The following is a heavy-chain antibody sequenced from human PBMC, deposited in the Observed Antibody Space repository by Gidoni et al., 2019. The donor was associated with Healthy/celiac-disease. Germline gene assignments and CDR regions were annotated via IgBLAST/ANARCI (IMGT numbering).Heavy chain of an antibody. CDR2: IYYSGST. V-gene: IGHV4-61*01. J-gene: IGHJ4*02. D-gene: IGHD4-17*01. CDR3: ARDLGDYGFDY. CDR1: GGSVSSGSYY. Sequence: QVQLQESGPGLVKPSETLSLTCTVSGGSVSSGSYYWSWIRQPPGKGLEWIGYIYYSGSTNYNPSLKSRVTISVDTSKNQFSLKLSSVTAADTAVYYCARDLGDYGFDYWGQGTLVTVSS.